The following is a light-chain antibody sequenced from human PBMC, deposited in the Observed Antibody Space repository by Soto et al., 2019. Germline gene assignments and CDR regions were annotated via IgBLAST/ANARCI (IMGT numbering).Light chain of an antibody. CDR1: SSDVGGYDH. V-gene: IGLV2-14*03. J-gene: IGLJ3*02. CDR3: SSYTNKDTLL. CDR2: DVT. Sequence: QSALTQPASVSGSPGQSITLSCTGTSSDVGGYDHVSWYQQHPGKAPKLIIYDVTVRPSGISRRFSGSQSDNTASLAVSGLQPEDEADYYCSSYTNKDTLLFGGGTKVTVL.